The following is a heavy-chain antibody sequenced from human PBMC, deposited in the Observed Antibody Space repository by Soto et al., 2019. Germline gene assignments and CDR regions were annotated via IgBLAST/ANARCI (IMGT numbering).Heavy chain of an antibody. CDR3: ATDGAAAGTMARINWFDP. CDR1: GYTLTELS. J-gene: IGHJ5*02. CDR2: FDPEDGET. Sequence: ASVKVSCKVSGYTLTELSMHWVRQAPGKGLEWMGGFDPEDGETIYAQKFQGRVTMTEDTSTDTAYMELSSLRSEDTAVYYCATDGAAAGTMARINWFDPWGQGTLVTVSS. D-gene: IGHD6-13*01. V-gene: IGHV1-24*01.